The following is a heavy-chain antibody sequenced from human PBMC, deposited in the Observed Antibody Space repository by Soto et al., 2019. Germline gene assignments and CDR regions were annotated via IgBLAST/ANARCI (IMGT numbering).Heavy chain of an antibody. CDR2: IYSGGST. D-gene: IGHD3-3*01. CDR3: AAACVRPSTRTIFGVVIIARGGDY. Sequence: EVQLVESGGGLVQPGGSLRLSCAASGFTVSSNYMSWVRQAPGKGLEWGSVIYSGGSTYYADSVKGRFTISRDNSKNTLDLQMHSLRDEDAVVYYCAAACVRPSTRTIFGVVIIARGGDYWGQGTLVTVSS. CDR1: GFTVSSNY. J-gene: IGHJ4*02. V-gene: IGHV3-66*01.